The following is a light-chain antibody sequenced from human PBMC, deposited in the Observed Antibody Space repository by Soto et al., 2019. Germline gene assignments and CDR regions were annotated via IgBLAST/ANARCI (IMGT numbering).Light chain of an antibody. Sequence: EIVMTQSPATLSVSPGGRATLSCRASQSISDTLAWYQQKPGQAPRLLIYDVSTRATGIPARFSGSGSRTDFILTISSLEPEDFAVYYCQQRSNWPITFGQGTRLEI. J-gene: IGKJ5*01. CDR2: DVS. CDR3: QQRSNWPIT. CDR1: QSISDT. V-gene: IGKV3-11*01.